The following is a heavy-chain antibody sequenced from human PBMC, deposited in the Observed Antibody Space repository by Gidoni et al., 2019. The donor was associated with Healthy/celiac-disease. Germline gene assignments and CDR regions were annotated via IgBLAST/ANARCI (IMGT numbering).Heavy chain of an antibody. V-gene: IGHV5-51*01. Sequence: EVQLVQSGAEVKKPGESLKISGKGSGYSFTSSWISWVRQMPGKGLEWMGIIFPGDSDTRYSPSFQDQVTISADKSISTAFLHWSSLRASDTAMYYCARHPPRGDPHFYFDYWGQGTLVTVSS. J-gene: IGHJ4*02. CDR2: IFPGDSDT. CDR3: ARHPPRGDPHFYFDY. D-gene: IGHD2-21*02. CDR1: GYSFTSSW.